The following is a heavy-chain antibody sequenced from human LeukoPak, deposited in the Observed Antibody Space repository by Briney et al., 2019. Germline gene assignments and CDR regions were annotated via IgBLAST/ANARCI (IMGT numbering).Heavy chain of an antibody. V-gene: IGHV1-2*02. CDR1: GYTFTGYY. CDR2: INPNSGGT. D-gene: IGHD6-13*01. Sequence: ASVKVSCKASGYTFTGYYMHWVRQAPGQGLEWMGWINPNSGGTNYAQKFQGRVTMTRDTSISTAYMELNRLRSDDTAVYYCARARGIPVAGTNYFDYWGQGTLVTVSS. J-gene: IGHJ4*02. CDR3: ARARGIPVAGTNYFDY.